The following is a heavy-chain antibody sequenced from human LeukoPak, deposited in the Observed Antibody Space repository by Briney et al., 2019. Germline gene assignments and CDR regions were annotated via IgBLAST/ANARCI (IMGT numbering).Heavy chain of an antibody. V-gene: IGHV4-4*02. CDR2: IAYTGST. D-gene: IGHD3-22*01. CDR3: AGLVGRYSSGLYYYYFDY. Sequence: SETLSLTCAVSGGSISSGNWWSWVRQPPEKGLEWIGEIAYTGSTKYNPSLKSRVTISVDTSKNQFSLKLSSVTAADTAVYYCAGLVGRYSSGLYYYYFDYWGQGTLVTVSS. J-gene: IGHJ4*02. CDR1: GGSISSGNW.